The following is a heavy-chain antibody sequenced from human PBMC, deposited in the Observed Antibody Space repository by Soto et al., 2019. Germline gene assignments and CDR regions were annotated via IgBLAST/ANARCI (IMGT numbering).Heavy chain of an antibody. CDR1: GDSISNFY. D-gene: IGHD1-7*01. V-gene: IGHV4-4*07. CDR2: ISARGTT. Sequence: SETLSLTCTVSGDSISNFYWSWIRQPTGKGLESLGRISARGTTNYNPSLQSRVAMSLDTSKNQFSLRLTSLSAADTAVYYCASQNGITGTFNFDYWGQRTLVTGSS. CDR3: ASQNGITGTFNFDY. J-gene: IGHJ4*02.